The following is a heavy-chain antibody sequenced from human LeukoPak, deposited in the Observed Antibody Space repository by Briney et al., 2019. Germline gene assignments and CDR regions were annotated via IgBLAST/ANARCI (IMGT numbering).Heavy chain of an antibody. CDR1: GITFSSYA. Sequence: GGSLRLSCAASGITFSSYAMTWVRQALGKGLEWVSFISNSGGSTYYADSVKGRFTISRDNSKNTLYLQMNSLRAEDTAVYYCARRNYASAFDIWGQGTMVTVSS. V-gene: IGHV3-23*01. CDR3: ARRNYASAFDI. D-gene: IGHD1-7*01. CDR2: ISNSGGST. J-gene: IGHJ3*02.